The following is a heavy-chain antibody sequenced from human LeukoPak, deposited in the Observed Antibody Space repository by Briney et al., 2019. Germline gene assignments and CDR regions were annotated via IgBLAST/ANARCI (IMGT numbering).Heavy chain of an antibody. D-gene: IGHD1-7*01. J-gene: IGHJ4*02. CDR2: IYHSGSS. CDR3: ARVDWNYVPDY. CDR1: GGSISSGGYS. V-gene: IGHV4-30-2*01. Sequence: SETLSLTCAVSGGSISSGGYSWSWIRQPPGKGLEWIGYIYHSGSSYYNPSLKSRVTISVDTSKNQFSLKLSSVTAADTAVYYCARVDWNYVPDYWGQGTLVTVS.